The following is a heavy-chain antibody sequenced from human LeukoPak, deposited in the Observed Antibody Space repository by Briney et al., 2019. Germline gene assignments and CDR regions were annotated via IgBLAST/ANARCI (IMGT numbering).Heavy chain of an antibody. J-gene: IGHJ5*02. D-gene: IGHD1-1*01. CDR3: ARDRSGTTSRRWFDP. CDR2: IIPIFGTA. V-gene: IGHV1-69*05. Sequence: SVKVSCKASGGTFSSYAISWVRQAPGQGLEWMGRIIPIFGTANYAQKFQGRVTITTDESASTAYMELSSLRSEDTAVYYCARDRSGTTSRRWFDPWGQGTLVTVSS. CDR1: GGTFSSYA.